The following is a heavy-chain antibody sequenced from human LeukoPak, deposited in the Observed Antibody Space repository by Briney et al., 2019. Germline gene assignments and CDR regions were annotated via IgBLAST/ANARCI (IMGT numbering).Heavy chain of an antibody. CDR3: ARDPIAAAGTRSYNWFDP. D-gene: IGHD6-13*01. Sequence: PSETLSLTCTVSGYTISSAYYWGWIRQPPGKGLEWIGSVYHSGSTYYNPSLKSRVTISVDTSKNQFSLKLSSVTAADTAVYYCARDPIAAAGTRSYNWFDPWGQGTLVTVSS. J-gene: IGHJ5*02. V-gene: IGHV4-38-2*02. CDR1: GYTISSAYY. CDR2: VYHSGST.